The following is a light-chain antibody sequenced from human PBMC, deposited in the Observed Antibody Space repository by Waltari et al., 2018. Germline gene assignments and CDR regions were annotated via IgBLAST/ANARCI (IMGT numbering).Light chain of an antibody. CDR1: SSDVGGSNY. V-gene: IGLV2-14*01. Sequence: QSALTQPASVSGSPGQSITISCTATSSDVGGSNYVSWYQQHPGKAPKLMIYEVSNRPSGVSNRFSGSKSGNTASLTISGLQAEDEADYYCSSYTSSSTPYVVFGGGTKLTVL. J-gene: IGLJ2*01. CDR2: EVS. CDR3: SSYTSSSTPYVV.